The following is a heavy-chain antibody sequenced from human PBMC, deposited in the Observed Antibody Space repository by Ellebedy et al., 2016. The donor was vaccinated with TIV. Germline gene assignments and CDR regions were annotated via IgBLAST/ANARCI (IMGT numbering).Heavy chain of an antibody. V-gene: IGHV3-21*01. CDR1: GFTFSSYS. CDR3: ARQNPAYSSGQVSPIDH. CDR2: IDSTSTYI. Sequence: GGSLRLSCAASGFTFSSYSMGWVRQAPGKGLEWVSSIDSTSTYIYYADSLRGRLTISRDNAKDSLYLQMNSLRAEDAAVYYCARQNPAYSSGQVSPIDHWGQGALVTVSS. D-gene: IGHD6-19*01. J-gene: IGHJ4*02.